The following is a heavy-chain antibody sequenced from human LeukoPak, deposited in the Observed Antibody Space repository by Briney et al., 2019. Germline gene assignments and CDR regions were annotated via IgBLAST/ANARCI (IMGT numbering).Heavy chain of an antibody. J-gene: IGHJ6*02. CDR1: GFTFSSYG. CDR3: AREAPPYCGGDCYSSLVPNYYYYGMDV. D-gene: IGHD2-21*02. V-gene: IGHV3-33*01. CDR2: IWYDGSNK. Sequence: PGGSLRLSCAASGFTFSSYGMHWVRQAPGKGLEWVAVIWYDGSNKYYADSVKGRFTISRDNSKNTLYLQMNSLRAEDTAVYYCAREAPPYCGGDCYSSLVPNYYYYGMDVWGQGTTVTVSS.